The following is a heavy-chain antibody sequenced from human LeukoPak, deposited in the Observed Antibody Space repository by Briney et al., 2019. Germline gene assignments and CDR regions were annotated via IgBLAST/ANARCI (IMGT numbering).Heavy chain of an antibody. V-gene: IGHV3-30*02. CDR2: IRYDGSNK. CDR3: AKANGLWGGDLTASY. J-gene: IGHJ4*02. D-gene: IGHD2-21*01. CDR1: GFTFSSYG. Sequence: GGSLRLSCAASGFTFSSYGMHWVRQAPGKGLEWVAFIRYDGSNKYYADSVKGRFTISRDNSKNTLYLQMNSLRAEDTAVYYCAKANGLWGGDLTASYWGQGTLVTGSS.